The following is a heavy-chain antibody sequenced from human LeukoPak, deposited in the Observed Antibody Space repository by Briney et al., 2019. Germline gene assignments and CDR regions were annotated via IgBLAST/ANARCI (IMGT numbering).Heavy chain of an antibody. J-gene: IGHJ4*02. CDR1: GITLSNDG. D-gene: IGHD3/OR15-3a*01. V-gene: IGHV3-23*01. CDR3: AKRGVVIRVILVGFHKEAYYFES. Sequence: GGSLRLSCAVSGITLSNDGMSWVRQAPGKGLEWVAGISDRGGSAKYADSVKGRFTISRDNPKNTLYLQMNSLRDEDTAVYFCAKRGVVIRVILVGFHKEAYYFESWGQGALVTVSS. CDR2: ISDRGGSA.